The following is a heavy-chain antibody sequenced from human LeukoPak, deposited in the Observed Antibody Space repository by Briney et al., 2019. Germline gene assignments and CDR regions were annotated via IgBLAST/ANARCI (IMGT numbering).Heavy chain of an antibody. CDR3: AKDRFPYRDTSPGTSFDY. V-gene: IGHV3-9*01. J-gene: IGHJ4*02. CDR1: GFTFDDYA. CDR2: ISWNSGSI. Sequence: QPGGSLRLSCAASGFTFDDYAMHWVRQAPGKGLEWVSGISWNSGSIGYADSVKGRFTISRDNAKNSLYLQMNSLRPEDTAVYYCAKDRFPYRDTSPGTSFDYWGQGTLVTVSS. D-gene: IGHD2-2*01.